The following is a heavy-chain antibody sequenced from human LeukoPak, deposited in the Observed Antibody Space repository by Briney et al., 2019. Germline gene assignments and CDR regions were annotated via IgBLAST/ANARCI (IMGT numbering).Heavy chain of an antibody. J-gene: IGHJ4*02. D-gene: IGHD2-2*02. CDR3: ARLDGYCSSTSCYNFDY. CDR2: IYYSGST. Sequence: SETLSLTRTVSGGSISSYYWSWIRQPPGKGLEWIGYIYYSGSTNYNPSLKSRVTISVDTSKNQFSLKLSSVTAADTAVYYCARLDGYCSSTSCYNFDYWGQGTLVTVSS. V-gene: IGHV4-59*08. CDR1: GGSISSYY.